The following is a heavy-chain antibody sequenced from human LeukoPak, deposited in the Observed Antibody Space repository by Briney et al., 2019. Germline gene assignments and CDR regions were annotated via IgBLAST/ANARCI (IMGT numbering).Heavy chain of an antibody. V-gene: IGHV3-23*01. CDR3: ARGRWPYPSMDV. J-gene: IGHJ6*02. CDR1: GFTFSSFA. Sequence: GGSLRLSCAASGFTFSSFAINWVRQAPGKGLEWVSVITGSGSGADYADSVKGRFTISRDNSQNTVHLQMNSLRAEDTAVYYCARGRWPYPSMDVWGQGTTVTVSS. CDR2: ITGSGSGA. D-gene: IGHD5-24*01.